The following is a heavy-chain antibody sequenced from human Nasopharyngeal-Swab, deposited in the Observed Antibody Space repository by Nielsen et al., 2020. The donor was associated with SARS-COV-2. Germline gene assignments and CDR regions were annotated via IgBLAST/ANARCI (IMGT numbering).Heavy chain of an antibody. V-gene: IGHV3-23*01. J-gene: IGHJ4*02. CDR2: IDAGGGNT. D-gene: IGHD4-23*01. Sequence: GESLKISCAASGFTFSTYAMTWVRQAPGKGLEWVSTIDAGGGNTWYADSVKGRFTISRDNSKNTLYLQMNSLRAEDTAVYYCAREDYGGNIDCWGQGTLVTVSS. CDR1: GFTFSTYA. CDR3: AREDYGGNIDC.